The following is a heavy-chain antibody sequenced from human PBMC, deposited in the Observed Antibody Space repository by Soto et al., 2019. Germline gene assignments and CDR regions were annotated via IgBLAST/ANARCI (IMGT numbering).Heavy chain of an antibody. D-gene: IGHD4-17*01. J-gene: IGHJ4*02. CDR2: IKSKSDGGTT. CDR3: TEGTRF. V-gene: IGHV3-15*01. Sequence: GESLKISCAASGFSFSGAWMSWVRQAPGKGLEWVGRIKSKSDGGTTHCAAPVEGRFSISRDDSKDMLYLQMDSLKVEDTAVYYCTEGTRFWGQGTLVTVSS. CDR1: GFSFSGAW.